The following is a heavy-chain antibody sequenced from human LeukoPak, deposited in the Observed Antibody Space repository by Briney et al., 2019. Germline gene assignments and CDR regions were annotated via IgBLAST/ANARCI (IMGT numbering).Heavy chain of an antibody. J-gene: IGHJ4*02. CDR2: INLRSGGT. CDR1: GYTFTDYY. Sequence: ASVKVSCKVSGYTFTDYYMHWVRQAPGQGLEWMAWINLRSGGTNCAHKFQGRVTLTRDTSTTTAYMEVSSLRSDDAAVYYCARDYNGYDDYRKWDYWGQGTLVTVSS. V-gene: IGHV1-2*02. D-gene: IGHD5-12*01. CDR3: ARDYNGYDDYRKWDY.